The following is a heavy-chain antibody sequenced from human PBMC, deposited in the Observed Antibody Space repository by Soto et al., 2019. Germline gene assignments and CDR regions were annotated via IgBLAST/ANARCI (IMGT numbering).Heavy chain of an antibody. CDR3: ARQGPPYYYGSGSSSPTYYYYGMDV. CDR1: GYSFSSYL. V-gene: IGHV5-51*01. J-gene: IGHJ6*02. D-gene: IGHD3-10*01. CDR2: IYPGDSDT. Sequence: GESLKISCKGSGYSFSSYLVGWVRPMPGKRLEGMGVIYPGDSDTRYSPSFQGQVTISADKSISTAYLQWSSLKASDTAMYYCARQGPPYYYGSGSSSPTYYYYGMDVWGQGTTVTVSS.